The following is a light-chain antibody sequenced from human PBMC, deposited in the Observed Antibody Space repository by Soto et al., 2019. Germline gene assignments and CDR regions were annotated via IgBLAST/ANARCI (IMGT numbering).Light chain of an antibody. J-gene: IGKJ5*01. CDR3: QQYEHLPT. CDR1: QNINNY. V-gene: IGKV1-33*01. Sequence: DVRMTQSPASLSASVGDRVTITCQASQNINNYLNWYQQKPGRAPKLLIYDASNLEAGVPSRFRGSGSGTDSTFTISRLQPDDIATYYCQQYEHLPTFGQGTRLEI. CDR2: DAS.